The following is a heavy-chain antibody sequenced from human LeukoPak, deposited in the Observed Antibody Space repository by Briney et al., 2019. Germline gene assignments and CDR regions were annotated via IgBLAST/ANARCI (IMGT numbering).Heavy chain of an antibody. CDR2: IHQDGSEK. V-gene: IGHV3-7*02. CDR3: AKYGSGSNFDY. Sequence: GGSLRLSCAASGFTFSSYWMSWVRQAPGKGLEWVANIHQDGSEKYYVDSVKGRFTISRENAKNSLYLQMNSLRGEDTAVYYCAKYGSGSNFDYWGQGTLVTVSS. CDR1: GFTFSSYW. D-gene: IGHD3-10*01. J-gene: IGHJ4*02.